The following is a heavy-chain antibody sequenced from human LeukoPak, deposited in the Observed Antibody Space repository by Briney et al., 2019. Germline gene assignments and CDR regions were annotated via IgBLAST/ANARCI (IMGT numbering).Heavy chain of an antibody. CDR3: TTDLWQWLGY. CDR2: IKSKTDGGTT. V-gene: IGHV3-15*01. J-gene: IGHJ4*02. CDR1: GFTFSSYW. Sequence: GGSLRLSCAASGFTFSSYWMSWVRQAPGKGLEWVGRIKSKTDGGTTDYAAPVKGRLTISRDDSKNTLYLQMNSLKTEDTAVYYCTTDLWQWLGYWGQGTLVTVSS. D-gene: IGHD6-19*01.